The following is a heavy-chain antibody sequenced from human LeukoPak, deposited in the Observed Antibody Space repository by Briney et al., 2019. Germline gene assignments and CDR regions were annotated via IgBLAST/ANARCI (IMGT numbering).Heavy chain of an antibody. D-gene: IGHD1-26*01. CDR3: ARVAVGATGVDY. CDR1: GYTFTSHG. J-gene: IGHJ4*02. CDR2: MNPNSGNT. V-gene: IGHV1-8*03. Sequence: ASVKVSCKASGYTFTSHGISWVRQAPGQGLEWMGWMNPNSGNTGYAQKFQGRVTITRNTSISTAYMELSSLRSEDTAVYYCARVAVGATGVDYWGQGTLVTVSS.